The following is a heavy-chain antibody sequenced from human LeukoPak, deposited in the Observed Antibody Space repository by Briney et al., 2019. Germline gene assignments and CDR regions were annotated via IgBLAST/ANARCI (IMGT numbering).Heavy chain of an antibody. J-gene: IGHJ3*02. CDR3: ARDKGYSYGYINSRDAFDI. Sequence: GGSLRLSCAASGFTFSDYYMSWIRQAPGKGLEWVSSISSSSSYIYYADSVKGRFTISRDNAKNSLYLQMNSLRAEDTAVYYCARDKGYSYGYINSRDAFDIWGQGTMVTVSS. CDR1: GFTFSDYY. V-gene: IGHV3-11*06. D-gene: IGHD5-18*01. CDR2: ISSSSSYI.